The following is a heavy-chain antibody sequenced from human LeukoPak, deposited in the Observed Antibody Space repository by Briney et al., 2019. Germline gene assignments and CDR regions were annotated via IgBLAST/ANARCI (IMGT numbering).Heavy chain of an antibody. J-gene: IGHJ6*03. CDR1: GGTFSSYA. CDR3: AQYYDFWSGLYYMDV. Sequence: SVKVSCKASGGTFSSYAISWVRQAPGQGLEWMGGIIPIFGTANYAQKFQGRVTITADESTSTAHMELSSLRSEDTAVYYCAQYYDFWSGLYYMDVWGKGTTVTVSS. D-gene: IGHD3-3*01. V-gene: IGHV1-69*13. CDR2: IIPIFGTA.